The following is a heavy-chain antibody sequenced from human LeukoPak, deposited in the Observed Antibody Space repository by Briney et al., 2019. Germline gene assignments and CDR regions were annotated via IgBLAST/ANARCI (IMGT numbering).Heavy chain of an antibody. D-gene: IGHD5/OR15-5a*01. CDR2: ISSNGGST. CDR1: GFTSSCYV. Sequence: PGGSLRLSCPASGFTSSCYVMHCVRQAPGKGLECVSAISSNGGSTYDADSVKGRFTISRDNSKNTLYLLMSSLRAEDTAVYYCVKGTRVGSVESYYFDYWGQGTLVTVSS. CDR3: VKGTRVGSVESYYFDY. J-gene: IGHJ4*02. V-gene: IGHV3-64D*09.